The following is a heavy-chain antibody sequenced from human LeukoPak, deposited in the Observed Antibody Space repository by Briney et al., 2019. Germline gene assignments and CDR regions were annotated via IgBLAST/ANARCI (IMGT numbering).Heavy chain of an antibody. D-gene: IGHD2-2*01. Sequence: PGGSLRLSCAASGFTFSTYLMHWVRQAPGKGLVWVSRIHGDGISTTYADSVKGRFTISRDNSKNTLYLQMDSLRAEDTAVYYCARDFSGYCSSTSCYWSWAFDIWGQGTMVTVSS. CDR3: ARDFSGYCSSTSCYWSWAFDI. V-gene: IGHV3-74*01. J-gene: IGHJ3*02. CDR2: IHGDGIST. CDR1: GFTFSTYL.